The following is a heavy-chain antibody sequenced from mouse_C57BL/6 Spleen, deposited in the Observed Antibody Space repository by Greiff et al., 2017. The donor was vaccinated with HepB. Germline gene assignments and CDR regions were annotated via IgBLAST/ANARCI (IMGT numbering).Heavy chain of an antibody. CDR2: IDPETGGT. CDR3: TRSDYGSIPFAY. D-gene: IGHD1-1*01. CDR1: GYTFTDYE. V-gene: IGHV1-15*01. J-gene: IGHJ3*01. Sequence: VQLQQSGAELVRPGASVTLSCKASGYTFTDYEMHWVKQTPVHGLEWIGAIDPETGGTAYNQKFKGKAILTADKSSSTAYMELRSLTSEDSAVYYCTRSDYGSIPFAYWGQGTLVTVSA.